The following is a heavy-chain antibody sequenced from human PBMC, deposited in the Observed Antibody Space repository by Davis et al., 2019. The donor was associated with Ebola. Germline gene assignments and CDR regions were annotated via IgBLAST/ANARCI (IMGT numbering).Heavy chain of an antibody. Sequence: HTGGSLRLSCEASGFTFSTYWMHWVRQVPGKGLEWVSRIKTDGSMTTYADSVRGRFTISRDNDKNTLYLQMNSLRDEDTAVYYCARVDGDIVVVPAASVPNFYYYYGMDVWGKGTTVTVSS. D-gene: IGHD2-2*01. J-gene: IGHJ6*04. CDR1: GFTFSTYW. CDR2: IKTDGSMT. CDR3: ARVDGDIVVVPAASVPNFYYYYGMDV. V-gene: IGHV3-74*03.